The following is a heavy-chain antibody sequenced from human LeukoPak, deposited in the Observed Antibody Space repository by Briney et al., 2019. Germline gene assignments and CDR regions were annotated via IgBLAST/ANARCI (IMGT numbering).Heavy chain of an antibody. J-gene: IGHJ4*02. CDR2: IYTSGST. V-gene: IGHV4-61*02. Sequence: SQTLSLTCTVSGGSISSGSYYWRWIRQPAGKGLEWIGRIYTSGSTNYNSSLSLKSRVTISVDTSKNQFSLKLSSVTAADTAVYYCGSRRTAMFGVIKGPIDYWGQGTLVTVSS. CDR3: GSRRTAMFGVIKGPIDY. D-gene: IGHD3-3*01. CDR1: GGSISSGSYY.